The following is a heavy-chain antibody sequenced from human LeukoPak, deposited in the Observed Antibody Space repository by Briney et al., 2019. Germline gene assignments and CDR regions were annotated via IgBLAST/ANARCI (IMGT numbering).Heavy chain of an antibody. CDR3: ARVGSSGWYPLFDY. V-gene: IGHV4-59*12. D-gene: IGHD6-19*01. CDR1: GGSISSYY. Sequence: PSETLSLTCTVSGGSISSYYWSWIRQPPGKGLEWIGYIYYSGSTNYNPSLKSRVTISVDTSKNQFSLKLSSVTAADTAVYYCARVGSSGWYPLFDYWGQGTLVTVSS. CDR2: IYYSGST. J-gene: IGHJ4*02.